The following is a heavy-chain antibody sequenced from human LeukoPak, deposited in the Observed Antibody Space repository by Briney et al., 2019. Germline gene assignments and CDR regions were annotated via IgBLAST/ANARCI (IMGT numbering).Heavy chain of an antibody. V-gene: IGHV4-34*01. CDR3: ARGATDVGGLFDY. Sequence: KPSETLSLTCAVYGGSFSDYYWSWIRQSPGKGLEWIGEINHSGSTKYNPSLKSRVAISIDTSKNQFSLHLTSVTAADTAVYYCARGATDVGGLFDYWGQGTLVTVSS. CDR1: GGSFSDYY. J-gene: IGHJ4*02. D-gene: IGHD1-26*01. CDR2: INHSGST.